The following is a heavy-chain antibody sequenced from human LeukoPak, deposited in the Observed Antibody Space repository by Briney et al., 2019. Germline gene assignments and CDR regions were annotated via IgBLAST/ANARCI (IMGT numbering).Heavy chain of an antibody. D-gene: IGHD3-22*01. Sequence: SETLSLTCTVSGGSISSYYWSWIRQPPGKGLEWIGEINHSGSTNYNPSLKSRVTISVDTSKNQFSLKLSSVTAADTAVYYCARKTKVSMIVVVTRYYFDYWGQGTLVTVSS. J-gene: IGHJ4*02. CDR1: GGSISSYY. CDR3: ARKTKVSMIVVVTRYYFDY. CDR2: INHSGST. V-gene: IGHV4-34*01.